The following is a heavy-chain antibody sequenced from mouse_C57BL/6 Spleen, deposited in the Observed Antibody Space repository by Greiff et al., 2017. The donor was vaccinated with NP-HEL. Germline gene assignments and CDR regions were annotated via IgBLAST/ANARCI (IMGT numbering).Heavy chain of an antibody. CDR3: AREYSYGSSSFAY. V-gene: IGHV1-55*01. D-gene: IGHD1-1*01. CDR1: GYTFTSYW. J-gene: IGHJ3*01. CDR2: IYPGSGST. Sequence: QVQLQQPGAELVKPGASVKMSCKASGYTFTSYWITWVKQRPGQGLEWIGDIYPGSGSTNYNEKFKSKATLTVDTSSRTAYMQLSSLTSVDSAVYYCAREYSYGSSSFAYWGPGTLVTVSA.